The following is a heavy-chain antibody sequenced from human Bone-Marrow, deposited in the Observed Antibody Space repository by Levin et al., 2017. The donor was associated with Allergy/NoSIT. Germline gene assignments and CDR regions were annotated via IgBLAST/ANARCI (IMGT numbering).Heavy chain of an antibody. V-gene: IGHV3-21*01. CDR1: GFTFSIYS. Sequence: GGSLRLSCTVSGFTFSIYSINWVRQAPGKGLEWVSSISSSGSDMYYVDSVKGRFTISRDNAKNSLTLQMNSLRAEDTAVYYCARGIIGDVRVAHKEAFDIWGQGTMVSVSS. CDR3: ARGIIGDVRVAHKEAFDI. CDR2: ISSSGSDM. J-gene: IGHJ3*02. D-gene: IGHD2-8*02.